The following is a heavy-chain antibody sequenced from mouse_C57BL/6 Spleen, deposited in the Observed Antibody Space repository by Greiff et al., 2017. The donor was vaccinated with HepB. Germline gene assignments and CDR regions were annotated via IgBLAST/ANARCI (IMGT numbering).Heavy chain of an antibody. CDR1: GFTFSDYG. CDR3: ARRQLGYFDV. D-gene: IGHD4-1*02. J-gene: IGHJ1*03. V-gene: IGHV5-17*01. Sequence: EVQLVESGGGLVKPGGSLKLSCAASGFTFSDYGMHWVRQAPEKGLEWVAYISSGSSTIYYADTVKGRFTISRDNAKNTLFLQMTSLRSEDTAMYYCARRQLGYFDVWGTGTTVTVSS. CDR2: ISSGSSTI.